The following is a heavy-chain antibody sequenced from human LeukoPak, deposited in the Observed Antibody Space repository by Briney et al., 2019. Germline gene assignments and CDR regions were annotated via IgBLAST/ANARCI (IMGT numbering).Heavy chain of an antibody. D-gene: IGHD3-9*01. V-gene: IGHV1-69*06. CDR3: ARWRNYDILTGDDAFDI. CDR2: IIPIFGTA. CDR1: GGTFSSYA. J-gene: IGHJ3*02. Sequence: ASVKASCKASGGTFSSYAISWVRQAPGQGLEWVGGIIPIFGTANYAQKFQGRVTITADKSTSTAYMELSSLRSEDTAVYYCARWRNYDILTGDDAFDIWGQGTMVTVSS.